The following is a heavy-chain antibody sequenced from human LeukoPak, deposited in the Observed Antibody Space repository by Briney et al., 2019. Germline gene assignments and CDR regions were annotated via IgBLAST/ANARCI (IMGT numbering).Heavy chain of an antibody. CDR3: ARRAYGSGSYYNNWFDP. CDR2: IYPGDSDT. CDR1: GHSFTSYW. D-gene: IGHD3-10*01. V-gene: IGHV5-51*01. J-gene: IGHJ5*02. Sequence: GESLKISCKGSGHSFTSYWIGWVRQMPGKGLEWMGIIYPGDSDTRYSPSFQGQVTISADKSISTAYLQWSSLKASDTAMYYCARRAYGSGSYYNNWFDPWGQGTLVTVSS.